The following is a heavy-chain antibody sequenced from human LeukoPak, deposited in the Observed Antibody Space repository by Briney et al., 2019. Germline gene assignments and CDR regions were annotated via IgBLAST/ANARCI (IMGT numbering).Heavy chain of an antibody. CDR3: ATYSSLNTREFRC. Sequence: GGSLRLSCAASGFTFSSYSMNWVRQAPGKGLEWVSYISSSSSTIYYADSVKGRFTISRDSAKNSLYLQMNSLRAEDTAVYCCATYSSLNTREFRCWGQGTLVTVSP. V-gene: IGHV3-48*04. J-gene: IGHJ1*01. D-gene: IGHD3-22*01. CDR1: GFTFSSYS. CDR2: ISSSSSTI.